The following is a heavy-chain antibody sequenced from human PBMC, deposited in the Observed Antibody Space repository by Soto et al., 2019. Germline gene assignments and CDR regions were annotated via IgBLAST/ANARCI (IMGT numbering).Heavy chain of an antibody. CDR1: GFTVSSNY. D-gene: IGHD5-12*01. CDR2: IYSGGST. V-gene: IGHV3-66*01. Sequence: EVQLVESGGGLVQPGGSLRLSCAASGFTVSSNYMSWVRQAPGKGLEWVSVIYSGGSTYYADSVKGRFTISRDNSKNTLSLQMNSLRAEDTAVYYCSAGMATKSPLDYWGQGTLVTVSS. J-gene: IGHJ4*02. CDR3: SAGMATKSPLDY.